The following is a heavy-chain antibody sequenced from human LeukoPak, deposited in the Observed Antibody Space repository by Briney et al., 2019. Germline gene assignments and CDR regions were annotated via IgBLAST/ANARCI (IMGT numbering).Heavy chain of an antibody. CDR3: ARGSATAGLDY. CDR1: GFTFSSYW. D-gene: IGHD2-15*01. V-gene: IGHV3-7*01. J-gene: IGHJ4*02. Sequence: GGSLRLSCTASGFTFSSYWMSWVRHAPGQGLEWVANIKQDGSEKYYVDSVKGRLTISRDNAKNSLYLQMNSLRAEDTAVYYCARGSATAGLDYWGQGTLVTVSS. CDR2: IKQDGSEK.